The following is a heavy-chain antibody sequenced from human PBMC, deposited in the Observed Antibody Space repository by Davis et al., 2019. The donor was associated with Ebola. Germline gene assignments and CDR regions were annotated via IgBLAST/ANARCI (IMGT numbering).Heavy chain of an antibody. CDR1: GGSISGYY. V-gene: IGHV4-34*01. J-gene: IGHJ4*02. D-gene: IGHD3-3*02. CDR3: AIFGVVIDY. Sequence: MPSETLSLTFTVSGGSISGYYWSWIRQPPGKGLEWIGEINHSGSTNYNPSLKSRVTISVDTSKNQFSLKLSYVTAADTAVYYCAIFGVVIDYWGQGTLVTVSS. CDR2: INHSGST.